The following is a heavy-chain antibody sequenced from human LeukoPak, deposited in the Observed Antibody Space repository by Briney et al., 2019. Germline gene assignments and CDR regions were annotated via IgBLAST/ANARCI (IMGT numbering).Heavy chain of an antibody. J-gene: IGHJ3*02. D-gene: IGHD6-19*01. Sequence: ASVKVSCKASGYTFTSCYMHWVRQAPGQGLEWMGIINPSGGSTSYAQKFQGRVTMTRDTSTSTVYMELSSLRSEDTAVYYCARGTMIAVAGQAFDIWGQGTMVTVSS. V-gene: IGHV1-46*01. CDR3: ARGTMIAVAGQAFDI. CDR1: GYTFTSCY. CDR2: INPSGGST.